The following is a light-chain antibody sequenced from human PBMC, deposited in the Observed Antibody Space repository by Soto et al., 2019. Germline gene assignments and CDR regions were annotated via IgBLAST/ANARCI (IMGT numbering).Light chain of an antibody. Sequence: QPVLTQPPSVSGAPGQRVTISCTGSSSNIGAGYDVHWYQQLPGTAPKLLIYGNSNRPSGVPDRFSGSKSGTSASLAITGLQAEDEADYYCQSYDSSLSGSRGVFGGGTKVTVL. CDR1: SSNIGAGYD. CDR3: QSYDSSLSGSRGV. V-gene: IGLV1-40*01. J-gene: IGLJ2*01. CDR2: GNS.